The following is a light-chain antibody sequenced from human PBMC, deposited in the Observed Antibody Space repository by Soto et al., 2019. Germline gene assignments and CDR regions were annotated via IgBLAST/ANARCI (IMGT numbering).Light chain of an antibody. CDR2: GAS. J-gene: IGKJ1*01. CDR3: QQYGSSPWT. Sequence: EIVVTQSPGTLSLSPGERATLSCRASQSVSSSYLAWYQQRPGQAPRLLIYGASSRATGIPDRFSGSESGTDFTLTISRLDPEDFAVYYCQQYGSSPWTFGQGTKVEIK. V-gene: IGKV3-20*01. CDR1: QSVSSSY.